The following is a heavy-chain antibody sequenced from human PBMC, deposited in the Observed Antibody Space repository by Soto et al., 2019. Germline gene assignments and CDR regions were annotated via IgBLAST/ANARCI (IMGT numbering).Heavy chain of an antibody. CDR3: ARQDYDFWSGYPTDYYYGMDV. D-gene: IGHD3-3*01. CDR2: IIPIFGTA. CDR1: GGTFSSYA. Sequence: QVQLVQSGAEVKKPGSSVKVSCKASGGTFSSYAISWVRQAPGQGLEWMGGIIPIFGTANYAQKFQGRVTITADESTSTAYMELSSLRSEDTAVYYCARQDYDFWSGYPTDYYYGMDVWGQGTTVTVS. J-gene: IGHJ6*02. V-gene: IGHV1-69*01.